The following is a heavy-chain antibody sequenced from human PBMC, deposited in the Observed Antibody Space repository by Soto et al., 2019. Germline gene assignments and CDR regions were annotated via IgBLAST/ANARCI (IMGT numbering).Heavy chain of an antibody. CDR2: IIPILGIA. D-gene: IGHD6-19*01. V-gene: IGHV1-69*04. Sequence: SVKVSCKASGGTFSSYTISWVRQAPGQGLEWMGRIIPILGIANYAQKFQGRATITADKSTSTAYMELSSLRSEDTAVYYCARDHRTAGYYYYGMDVWGQGTTVTVS. CDR3: ARDHRTAGYYYYGMDV. J-gene: IGHJ6*02. CDR1: GGTFSSYT.